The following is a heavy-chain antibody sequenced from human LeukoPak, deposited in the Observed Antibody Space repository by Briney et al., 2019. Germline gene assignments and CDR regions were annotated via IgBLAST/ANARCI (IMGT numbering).Heavy chain of an antibody. CDR3: ASLWPYQLSAFDI. CDR2: INHSGST. V-gene: IGHV4-39*07. D-gene: IGHD2-2*01. J-gene: IGHJ3*02. CDR1: GGSISSGSYY. Sequence: SETLSLTCTVSGGSISSGSYYWGWIRQPPGKGLEWIGEINHSGSTNYNPSLKSRVTISVDTSKNQFSLKLSSVTAADTAVYYCASLWPYQLSAFDIWGQGTLVTVSS.